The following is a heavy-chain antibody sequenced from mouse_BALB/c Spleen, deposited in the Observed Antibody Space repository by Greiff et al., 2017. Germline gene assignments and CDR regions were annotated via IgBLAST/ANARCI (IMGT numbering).Heavy chain of an antibody. J-gene: IGHJ4*01. CDR2: INPSSGYT. CDR1: GYTFTSYT. Sequence: QVQLQQSGAELARPGASVKMSCKASGYTFTSYTMHWVKQRPGQGLEWIGYINPSSGYTNYNQKFKDKATLTADKSSSTAYMQLSSLTSEDSAVYYCARDGSKPYAMDYWGQGTSVTVSS. D-gene: IGHD2-3*01. V-gene: IGHV1-4*01. CDR3: ARDGSKPYAMDY.